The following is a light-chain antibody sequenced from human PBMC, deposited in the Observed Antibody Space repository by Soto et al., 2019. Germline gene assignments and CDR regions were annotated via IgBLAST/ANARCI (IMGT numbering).Light chain of an antibody. V-gene: IGLV1-44*01. Sequence: QSVLTQPPSASGTPGQRVTISCSGSSSNIGSNYVYWYQQLPGTAPKLLIYSNNQRPSGVPDRFSGSKSGTSASLAISGLQSEHEADYYCAAWDDSLNAWVFGGGTKVTVL. CDR1: SSNIGSNY. J-gene: IGLJ3*02. CDR3: AAWDDSLNAWV. CDR2: SNN.